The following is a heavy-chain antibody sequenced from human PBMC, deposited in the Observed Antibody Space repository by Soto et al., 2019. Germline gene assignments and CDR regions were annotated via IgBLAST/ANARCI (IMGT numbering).Heavy chain of an antibody. CDR2: IYPGDSDT. D-gene: IGHD2-2*01. Sequence: GESLKISCKGSGYSFTRYWIGWVRQMPGKGLEWMGIIYPGDSDTRYSPSFQGQVTISADKSISTAYLQWSSLKASDTTMYYCARQNQLQRNYYYYYGMDVWGQGTTVTVSS. V-gene: IGHV5-51*01. CDR1: GYSFTRYW. CDR3: ARQNQLQRNYYYYYGMDV. J-gene: IGHJ6*02.